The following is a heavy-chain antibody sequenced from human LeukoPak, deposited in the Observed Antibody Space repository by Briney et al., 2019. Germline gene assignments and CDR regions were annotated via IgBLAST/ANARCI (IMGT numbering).Heavy chain of an antibody. D-gene: IGHD3-10*01. V-gene: IGHV1-46*01. J-gene: IGHJ4*02. CDR2: INPSGGST. Sequence: ASVKVSCEASGYTFTSYFMHWVRQAPGQGLEWMGIINPSGGSTSYTQSFQGRVTMTRDTSTSTVYMELSSLRSDDTAVYYCARERDYYGSGMIDYWGQGTLVTVST. CDR1: GYTFTSYF. CDR3: ARERDYYGSGMIDY.